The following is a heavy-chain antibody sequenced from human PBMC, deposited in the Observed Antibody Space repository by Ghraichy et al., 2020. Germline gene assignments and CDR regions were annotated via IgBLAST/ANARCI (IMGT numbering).Heavy chain of an antibody. D-gene: IGHD1-1*01. J-gene: IGHJ5*02. CDR1: GYTFTSYD. CDR3: ARGPTGTRARRWFDP. Sequence: ASVKVSCKASGYTFTSYDINWVRQATGQGLEWMGWMNPNSGNTGYAQKFQGRVTMTRNTSISTAYMELSSLRSEDTAVYYCARGPTGTRARRWFDPWGQGTLVTVSS. V-gene: IGHV1-8*01. CDR2: MNPNSGNT.